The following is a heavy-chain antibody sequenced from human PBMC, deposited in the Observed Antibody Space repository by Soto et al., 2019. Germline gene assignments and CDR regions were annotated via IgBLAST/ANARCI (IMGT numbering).Heavy chain of an antibody. CDR1: GFTFSSYS. D-gene: IGHD3-10*02. Sequence: PGGSLRLSCAASGFTFSSYSMNWVRQAPGKGLEWVSSISSSSSYIYYADSVKGRFTISRDNAKNSLYLQMNSLRAEDTAVYYCARDLFHPYYYYYGMDVWGQGTTVTVSS. J-gene: IGHJ6*02. CDR2: ISSSSSYI. CDR3: ARDLFHPYYYYYGMDV. V-gene: IGHV3-21*01.